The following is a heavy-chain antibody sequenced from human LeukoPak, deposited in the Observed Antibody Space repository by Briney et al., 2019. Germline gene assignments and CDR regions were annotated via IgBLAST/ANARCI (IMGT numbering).Heavy chain of an antibody. Sequence: ASVKVSCKASGYTFTGYYMHWVRQAPGQGLEWMGWINPNSGGTNYAQKFQGRVTMTRDTSISTAYMELSSLRSEDTAVYYCARARAAAGIDFDYWGQGTLVTVSS. CDR2: INPNSGGT. D-gene: IGHD6-13*01. CDR1: GYTFTGYY. CDR3: ARARAAAGIDFDY. J-gene: IGHJ4*02. V-gene: IGHV1-2*02.